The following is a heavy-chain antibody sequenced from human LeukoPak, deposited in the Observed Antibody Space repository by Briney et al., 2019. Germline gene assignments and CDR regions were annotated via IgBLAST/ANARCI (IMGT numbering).Heavy chain of an antibody. CDR3: AREPGDSGSYYYYFDY. V-gene: IGHV1-2*02. Sequence: ASVKVSFKASGYTFTGYYMHWVRQAPGQGLEWMGGINPNSGGTNYAQKFQGRVTKTRDTSISTAYMELSRLRSDDTAVYYCAREPGDSGSYYYYFDYWGQGTLVTVSS. CDR2: INPNSGGT. D-gene: IGHD1-26*01. J-gene: IGHJ4*02. CDR1: GYTFTGYY.